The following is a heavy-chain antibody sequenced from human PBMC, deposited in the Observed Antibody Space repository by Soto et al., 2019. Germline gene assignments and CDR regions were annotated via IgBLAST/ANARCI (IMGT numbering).Heavy chain of an antibody. Sequence: SETLSLTCTVSGGSISSSSYYWGWIRQPPGKGLEWIGSIYYSGSTYYNPSLKSRVTISVDTSKNQFSLKLSSVTAADTAVYYCARRGSSSWYGYRGQRTPVTVSS. V-gene: IGHV4-39*01. CDR3: ARRGSSSWYGY. CDR2: IYYSGST. J-gene: IGHJ4*02. D-gene: IGHD6-13*01. CDR1: GGSISSSSYY.